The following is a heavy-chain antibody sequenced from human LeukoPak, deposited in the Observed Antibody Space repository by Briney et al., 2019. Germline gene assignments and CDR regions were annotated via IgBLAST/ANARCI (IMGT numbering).Heavy chain of an antibody. V-gene: IGHV4-30-4*01. CDR3: ARDDQYCSSTSCRGLDAFDI. J-gene: IGHJ3*02. D-gene: IGHD2-2*01. CDR1: GGSISSGDYY. Sequence: SETLSLTCTVSGGSISSGDYYWSWIRQPPGKGLEWIGYIYYSGSTYYNPSLKSRVTISVDTSKNQFSLKLSSVTAADTAVYYCARDDQYCSSTSCRGLDAFDIWGQGTMVTVSS. CDR2: IYYSGST.